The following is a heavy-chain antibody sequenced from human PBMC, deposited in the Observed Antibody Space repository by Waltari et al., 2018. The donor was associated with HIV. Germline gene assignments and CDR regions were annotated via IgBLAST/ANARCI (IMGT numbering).Heavy chain of an antibody. Sequence: QLPLQESGSGLVKPSQTLSLTCAVSGASISSGGYSWTWIRQPPGKGLEWIGYIYHSGSTDYNPSLESRVTISINRSKDQFSLKLTSVTAADTAVYYCASGGGYCSGGTCYPNYFDYWGQGSLVTVSS. V-gene: IGHV4-30-2*01. CDR2: IYHSGST. CDR3: ASGGGYCSGGTCYPNYFDY. J-gene: IGHJ4*02. CDR1: GASISSGGYS. D-gene: IGHD2-15*01.